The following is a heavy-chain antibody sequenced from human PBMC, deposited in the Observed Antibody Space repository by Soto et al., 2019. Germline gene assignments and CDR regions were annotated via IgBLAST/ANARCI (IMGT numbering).Heavy chain of an antibody. D-gene: IGHD4-17*01. Sequence: EVQLVESGGGLVQPGGSLRLSCAASGFTFSSYWMHWVRQAPGKGLGWVSRINSDGSSTSYADSVKGRFTISRDNAKNTLYLQMNSLRAEDTAVYYCAREDYYGDDFDYWGQGTLVTVSS. CDR1: GFTFSSYW. CDR2: INSDGSST. J-gene: IGHJ4*02. V-gene: IGHV3-74*01. CDR3: AREDYYGDDFDY.